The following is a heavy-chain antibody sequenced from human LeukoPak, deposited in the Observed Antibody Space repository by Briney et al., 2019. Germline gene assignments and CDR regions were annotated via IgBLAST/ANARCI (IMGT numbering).Heavy chain of an antibody. CDR2: IYRGGST. V-gene: IGHV3-66*01. J-gene: IGHJ4*02. CDR3: ARGGSSGYYFYFDY. Sequence: GGSLSLSCVASGCTVSSNYMSWVRPAPGKGLEWVSVIYRGGSTYYADSVKGRFTISRDNSKNTLYLQMNSQRAEDTAVYDCARGGSSGYYFYFDYWGQGTLVTVSS. D-gene: IGHD3-22*01. CDR1: GCTVSSNY.